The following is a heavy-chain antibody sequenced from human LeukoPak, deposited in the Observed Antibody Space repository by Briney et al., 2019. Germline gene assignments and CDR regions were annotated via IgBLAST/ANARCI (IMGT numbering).Heavy chain of an antibody. J-gene: IGHJ6*03. D-gene: IGHD2-2*01. CDR1: GFTFSSYS. V-gene: IGHV3-48*01. Sequence: GGSLRLSCAASGFTFSSYSMNWVRQAPGKGLEWVSYISSSSSTIYYADSVKGRFTISRDNAKNSLYLQMNSLRAEDTAVYYCAKDRSSSNYYYMDVWGKGTTVTVSS. CDR3: AKDRSSSNYYYMDV. CDR2: ISSSSSTI.